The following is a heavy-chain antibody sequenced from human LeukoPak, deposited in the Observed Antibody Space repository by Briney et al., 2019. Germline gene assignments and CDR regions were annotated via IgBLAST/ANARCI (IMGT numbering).Heavy chain of an antibody. V-gene: IGHV3-30*03. CDR1: GFTFSSYG. CDR3: ARGPYYDFWSGSKLGSNFDY. Sequence: GGSLRLSCAASGFTFSSYGMHWVRQAPGKGLEWVAVISYDGSNKYYADSVKGRFTISRDNSKNTLYLQMNSLRAEDTAVYYCARGPYYDFWSGSKLGSNFDYWGQGTLVTVSS. D-gene: IGHD3-3*01. J-gene: IGHJ4*02. CDR2: ISYDGSNK.